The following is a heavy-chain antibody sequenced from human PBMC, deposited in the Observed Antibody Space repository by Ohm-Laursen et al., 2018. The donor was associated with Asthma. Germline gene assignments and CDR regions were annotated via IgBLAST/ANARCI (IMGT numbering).Heavy chain of an antibody. V-gene: IGHV1-2*06. D-gene: IGHD4-17*01. CDR3: ATVDSRANDYGDYADYYYGMDV. J-gene: IGHJ6*02. CDR2: INPNSGGT. CDR1: GYTFTGYY. Sequence: GASVKVSCKASGYTFTGYYMHWVRQAPGQGLEWMGRINPNSGGTNYAQKFQGRVTMTRDTSISTAYMELSRLRSDDTAVYYCATVDSRANDYGDYADYYYGMDVWGQGTTVTVSS.